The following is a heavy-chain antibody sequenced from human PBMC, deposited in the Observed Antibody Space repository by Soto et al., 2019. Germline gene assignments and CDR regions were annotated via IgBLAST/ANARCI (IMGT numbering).Heavy chain of an antibody. Sequence: QVQLVQSGAEVKKPGASVKVSCKASGYTFTNFGISLVRQAPGQGLEWMGWISAYNGNTNYAQKFQVRVNMTTETXXXXXXXXXXXXXXXXXXXXXXXXXXXPFDYWGQGTLVTVSS. J-gene: IGHJ4*02. V-gene: IGHV1-18*01. CDR3: XXXXXPFDY. CDR2: ISAYNGNT. CDR1: GYTFTNFG.